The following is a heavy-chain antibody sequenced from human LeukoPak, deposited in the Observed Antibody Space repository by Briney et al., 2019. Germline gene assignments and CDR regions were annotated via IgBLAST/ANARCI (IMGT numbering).Heavy chain of an antibody. D-gene: IGHD3-22*01. J-gene: IGHJ4*02. CDR3: ARGYESGDSSGYYGY. Sequence: ASVKVSCKASGYTFTSYYMHWVRQAPGQGLEWMGRINPNSGGTNYAQKFQGRVTMTRDTSISTAYMELSRLRSDDTAVYYCARGYESGDSSGYYGYWGQGTLVTVSS. V-gene: IGHV1-2*06. CDR2: INPNSGGT. CDR1: GYTFTSYY.